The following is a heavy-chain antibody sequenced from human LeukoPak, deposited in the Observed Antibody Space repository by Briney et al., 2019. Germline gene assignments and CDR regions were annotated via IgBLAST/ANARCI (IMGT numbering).Heavy chain of an antibody. Sequence: GGSLRLSCAASGFTFSNYAMIWVRQAPGKGLGWVSSISGRGGSTYYAGSVKGRFTISRDNSKNTLSLQMDSLRSEDTAVYYCAKDSGVVVTAIPNYWGQGALVTVSS. J-gene: IGHJ4*02. CDR2: ISGRGGST. D-gene: IGHD2-21*02. CDR1: GFTFSNYA. V-gene: IGHV3-23*01. CDR3: AKDSGVVVTAIPNY.